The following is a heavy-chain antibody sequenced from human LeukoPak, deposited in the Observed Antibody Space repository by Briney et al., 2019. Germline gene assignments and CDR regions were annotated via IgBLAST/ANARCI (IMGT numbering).Heavy chain of an antibody. D-gene: IGHD5-24*01. CDR3: ARHIRGDGYNYDDY. V-gene: IGHV4-59*08. J-gene: IGHJ4*02. CDR1: GGSMSTYY. Sequence: SETLSLTCTVSGGSMSTYYWSWIRQPPGKGLEWIGYFFYSGSTNYNPSLNSRVTISVDTSKNQFSLNLRSVTAADTAVYYCARHIRGDGYNYDDYWGQGTLVTVSS. CDR2: FFYSGST.